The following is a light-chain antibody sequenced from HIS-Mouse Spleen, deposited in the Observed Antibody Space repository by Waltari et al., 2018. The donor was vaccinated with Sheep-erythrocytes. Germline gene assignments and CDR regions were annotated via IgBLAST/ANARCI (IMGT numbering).Light chain of an antibody. CDR2: AAS. CDR1: QSISSY. J-gene: IGKJ4*01. CDR3: QQSYSTPPLT. Sequence: DIQMTQSPSSLSASVGDRVTITCRASQSISSYLNWYQQKPGKAPKLLIYAASSLQSGVRSRFSGSGSGTDFTLTISSLQPEDFATYYCQQSYSTPPLTFGGGTKLEIK. V-gene: IGKV1-39*01.